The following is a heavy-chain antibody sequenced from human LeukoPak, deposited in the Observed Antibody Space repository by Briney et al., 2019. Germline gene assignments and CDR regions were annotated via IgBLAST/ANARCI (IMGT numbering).Heavy chain of an antibody. V-gene: IGHV3-64*01. CDR2: ISSNGGST. D-gene: IGHD1-26*01. J-gene: IGHJ3*02. CDR1: GFTFSSYA. Sequence: GGSLRLSCAASGFTFSSYAMHWVRQAPGKGLEYVSAISSNGGSTYYANSVKGRFTISRDNSKNTLYLQMGSLRAEDMAVYYCARGRSSGSYLDAFDIWGQGTMVTVSS. CDR3: ARGRSSGSYLDAFDI.